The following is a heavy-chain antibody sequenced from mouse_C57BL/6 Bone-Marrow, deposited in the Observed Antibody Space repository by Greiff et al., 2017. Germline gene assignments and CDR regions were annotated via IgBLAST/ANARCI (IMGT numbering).Heavy chain of an antibody. CDR2: IYPGSGNT. CDR1: GYTFTDYY. CDR3: AREGGYYD. V-gene: IGHV1-76*01. Sequence: QVQLQQSGAELVRPGASVKLSCKASGYTFTDYYINWVKQRPGQGLEWIARIYPGSGNTYYNEKFKGKATLTAEKSSSTAYMQLSSLTSEDSAVYFCAREGGYYDWGQGTTLTVSS. J-gene: IGHJ2*01. D-gene: IGHD2-3*01.